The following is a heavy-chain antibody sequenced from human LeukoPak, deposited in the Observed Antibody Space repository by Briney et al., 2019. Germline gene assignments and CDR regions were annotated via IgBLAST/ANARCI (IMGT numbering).Heavy chain of an antibody. D-gene: IGHD6-19*01. J-gene: IGHJ4*02. CDR3: ASQGDGWFFDY. CDR1: GDSVSSNSGA. CDR2: TYYRSKWVN. V-gene: IGHV6-1*01. Sequence: SQTLSLTCAISGDSVSSNSGAWNWIRQSPSRGLEWLGRTYYRSKWVNDYEVSVKSRITINSDTSRNQFSLRLNSVTPEDTAVYSCASQGDGWFFDYWGQGILVTVSS.